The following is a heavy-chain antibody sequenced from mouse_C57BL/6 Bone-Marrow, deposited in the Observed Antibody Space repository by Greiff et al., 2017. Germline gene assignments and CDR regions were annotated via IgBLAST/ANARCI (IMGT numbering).Heavy chain of an antibody. CDR2: IDPNSGGT. D-gene: IGHD1-1*01. V-gene: IGHV1-72*01. Sequence: VQLQQPGAELVKPGASVKLSCKASGYTFTSYWMHWVKQRPGRGLEWIGRIDPNSGGTKYNEKFKSKATLTVDKPSSTAYMQLSSLTSEDSAVYYCASYYGSSYVDWYFDVWGTGTTVTVSS. J-gene: IGHJ1*03. CDR1: GYTFTSYW. CDR3: ASYYGSSYVDWYFDV.